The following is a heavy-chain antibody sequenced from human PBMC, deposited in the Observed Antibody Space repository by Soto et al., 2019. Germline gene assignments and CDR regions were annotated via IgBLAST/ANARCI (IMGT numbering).Heavy chain of an antibody. D-gene: IGHD2-2*02. J-gene: IGHJ4*02. CDR2: IYYSGST. V-gene: IGHV4-31*03. CDR1: GGSISSGGYC. Sequence: LSLTCTVSGGSISSGGYCWSWIRQHPGKGLEWIGYIYYSGSTYYNPSLKSRVTISVDTSKNQFSLKLSSVTAADTAVYYCARNRKTQLLYVDYWGQGTLVTVSS. CDR3: ARNRKTQLLYVDY.